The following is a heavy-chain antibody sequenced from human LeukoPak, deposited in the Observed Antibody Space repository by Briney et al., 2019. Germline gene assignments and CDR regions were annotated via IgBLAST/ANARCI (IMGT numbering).Heavy chain of an antibody. CDR2: INWNGGST. V-gene: IGHV3-20*04. CDR1: GFTFDDYG. J-gene: IGHJ6*02. Sequence: PGGSLRLSCAASGFTFDDYGMSWVRQAPGKGLEWVSGINWNGGSTGYADSVKGRFTISRDNAKNSLYLQMNSLRAEDTALYYCAREGHYDYVWGSYRYGMDVWGQGTTATVSS. CDR3: AREGHYDYVWGSYRYGMDV. D-gene: IGHD3-16*02.